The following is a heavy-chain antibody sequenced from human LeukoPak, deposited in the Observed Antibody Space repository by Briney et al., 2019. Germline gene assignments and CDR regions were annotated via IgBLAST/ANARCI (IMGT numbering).Heavy chain of an antibody. V-gene: IGHV1-18*01. CDR2: ISAYNGNT. J-gene: IGHJ6*02. D-gene: IGHD6-13*01. Sequence: ASVNVSFTASGYTFTIYGISWVRQAPGQGLEWMGWISAYNGNTNYAQKLQGRVTMTTDTSTSTAYMELRSLRSDDTAVYYCARDRYSSSWYPNPDYYYYYGMDVWGQGTTVTVSS. CDR3: ARDRYSSSWYPNPDYYYYYGMDV. CDR1: GYTFTIYG.